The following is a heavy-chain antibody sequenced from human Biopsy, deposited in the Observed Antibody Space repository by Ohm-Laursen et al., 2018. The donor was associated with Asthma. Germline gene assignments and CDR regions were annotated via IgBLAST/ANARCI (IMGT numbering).Heavy chain of an antibody. V-gene: IGHV4-31*03. Sequence: SDTLSLTYSVSGDSFTYPGYYWSWVRQLPVKGLEWIGYIYYSGSTYYNPSLKSRVSISLDTSKNQFSLSLTSVTAADTAVYYCARTTYGDDGFDPWGQRTLVTVSS. J-gene: IGHJ5*02. CDR3: ARTTYGDDGFDP. CDR2: IYYSGST. CDR1: GDSFTYPGYY. D-gene: IGHD4-17*01.